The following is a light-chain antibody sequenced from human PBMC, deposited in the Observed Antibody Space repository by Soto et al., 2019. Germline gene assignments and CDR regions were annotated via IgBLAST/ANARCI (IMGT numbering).Light chain of an antibody. CDR3: QHYNSYSEA. V-gene: IGKV1-9*01. CDR2: GAS. CDR1: QGINNY. Sequence: IQLTQSPASLAASLGDRVTITCRASQGINNYVAWYQQKPGKAPKLLIYGASTLQSGVPSRFRGSGSGTEFTLTISSLQPDDFASYYCQHYNSYSEAFGQGTKVDIK. J-gene: IGKJ1*01.